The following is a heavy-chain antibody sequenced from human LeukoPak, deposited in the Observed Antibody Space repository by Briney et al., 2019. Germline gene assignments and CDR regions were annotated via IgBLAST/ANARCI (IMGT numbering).Heavy chain of an antibody. V-gene: IGHV1-69*04. CDR1: GGTFSSYA. CDR3: ARDQWELLPHAFDI. CDR2: IIPILGIA. J-gene: IGHJ3*02. D-gene: IGHD1-26*01. Sequence: SVKVSCKASGGTFSSYAISWVRQAPGQGLEWMGRIIPILGIANYAQKFRGRVTITADKSTSTAYLELSSLRSEDTAVYYCARDQWELLPHAFDIWGQGTMVTVSS.